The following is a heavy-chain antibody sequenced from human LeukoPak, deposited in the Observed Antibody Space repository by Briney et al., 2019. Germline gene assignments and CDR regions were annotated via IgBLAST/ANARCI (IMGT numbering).Heavy chain of an antibody. V-gene: IGHV3-23*01. D-gene: IGHD5-24*01. CDR1: GFTFSSYA. CDR2: ISGSGGST. Sequence: GGSLRLSCAASGFTFSSYAMSWVRQAPGKGLEWVSAISGSGGSTYYADSVEGRFTISRDNSKNTLYLQMNSLRAEDTAVYYCAKDGWDGYNYYDYWGQGTLVTVSS. CDR3: AKDGWDGYNYYDY. J-gene: IGHJ4*02.